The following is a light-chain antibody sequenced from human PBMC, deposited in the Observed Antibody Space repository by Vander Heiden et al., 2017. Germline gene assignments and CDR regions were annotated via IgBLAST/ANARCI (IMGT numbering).Light chain of an antibody. J-gene: IGKJ2*01. CDR1: DIRNY. CDR2: AVA. V-gene: IGKV1-33*01. Sequence: DIRNYLKWYQQKPGKAPKLLIYAVATLETAVQPRPSGSGSGTEFTFTSRSLKPEAIETYYCEHGGTFGQWSKLEIK. CDR3: EHGGT.